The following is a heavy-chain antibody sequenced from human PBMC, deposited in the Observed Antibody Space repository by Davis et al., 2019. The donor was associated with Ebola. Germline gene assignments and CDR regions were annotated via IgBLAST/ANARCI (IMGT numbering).Heavy chain of an antibody. CDR3: TTDPYYDGSERKYYFDY. D-gene: IGHD3-10*01. Sequence: PGGSLRLSCAASGFTFSNSWMSWVRQAPGKGLEWVGRIKSKTDGGTTDYAAPVKGRFTISRDDSKNTLYLQMNSLKTEDTAVYYCTTDPYYDGSERKYYFDYWGQGTLVTVSS. V-gene: IGHV3-15*01. CDR2: IKSKTDGGTT. J-gene: IGHJ4*02. CDR1: GFTFSNSW.